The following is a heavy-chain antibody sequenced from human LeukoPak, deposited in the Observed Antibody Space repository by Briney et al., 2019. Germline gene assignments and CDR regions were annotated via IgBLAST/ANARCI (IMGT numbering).Heavy chain of an antibody. Sequence: PSETLSLTCTVSGGSISSYYWSWLRQPPGKGLEWIGYIYYSGSTNYNPSLKSRVTISVDTSKNQFSLTLSSVTAADTAVYYCARGGSSWQPFDYWGQGTLVTVSS. D-gene: IGHD6-13*01. V-gene: IGHV4-59*01. J-gene: IGHJ4*02. CDR1: GGSISSYY. CDR3: ARGGSSWQPFDY. CDR2: IYYSGST.